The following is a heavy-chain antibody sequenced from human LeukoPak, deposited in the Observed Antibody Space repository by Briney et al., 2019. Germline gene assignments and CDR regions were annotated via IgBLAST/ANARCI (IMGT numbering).Heavy chain of an antibody. CDR1: GFTFSSYS. V-gene: IGHV3-48*04. CDR3: ARDSGKGGHRIPLAYFRH. CDR2: ISSSSSTI. J-gene: IGHJ1*01. Sequence: PGGSLRLSCAASGFTFSSYSMNWVRQAPGKGLEWVSYISSSSSTIYYADSVKGRFTISRDNAKNSLYLQMNSLRAEDTAVYYCARDSGKGGHRIPLAYFRHWGQGTLVTVSS. D-gene: IGHD1-26*01.